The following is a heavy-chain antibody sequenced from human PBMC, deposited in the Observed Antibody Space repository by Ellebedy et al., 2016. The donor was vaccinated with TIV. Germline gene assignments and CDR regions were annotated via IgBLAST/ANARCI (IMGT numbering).Heavy chain of an antibody. V-gene: IGHV1-8*01. CDR1: GYTFTKYN. D-gene: IGHD3-16*01. Sequence: AASVKVSCKASGYTFTKYNINWVRQSTGPGLEWMGWVNPNSGDTDYAQKFRDRVTMTRDTSTNPAYLELSSLRSEDTAVYYCARDKPGGDNWFDPWGQGTLVTVSS. J-gene: IGHJ5*02. CDR2: VNPNSGDT. CDR3: ARDKPGGDNWFDP.